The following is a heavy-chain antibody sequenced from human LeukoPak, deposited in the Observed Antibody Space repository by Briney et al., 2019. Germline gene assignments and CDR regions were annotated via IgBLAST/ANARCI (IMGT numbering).Heavy chain of an antibody. J-gene: IGHJ4*02. CDR3: AKAPGGRFDY. CDR2: ISGSGGST. V-gene: IGHV3-23*01. CDR1: EFTFSSYA. Sequence: PGGSLRLSCAASEFTFSSYAMSWVRQAPGKGLEWVSVISGSGGSTYYADSVKGRFTISRDNSKNTLYLQVNSLRAEDTAIYYCAKAPGGRFDYWGQGTLVTVSS. D-gene: IGHD1-26*01.